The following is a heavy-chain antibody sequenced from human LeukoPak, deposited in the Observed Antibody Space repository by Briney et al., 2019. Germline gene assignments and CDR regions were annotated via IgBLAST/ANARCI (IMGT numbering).Heavy chain of an antibody. CDR3: AKGRSMIVVVMAFDI. J-gene: IGHJ3*02. D-gene: IGHD3-22*01. CDR2: ISGSGGST. Sequence: PGGSLRLSCAASGFTFSIYAMRWVRQAPGKGLEWVSAISGSGGSTYYADSVKGRFTISRDNSKNTLYLQMNSLRAEDTAVYYCAKGRSMIVVVMAFDIWGQGTMVTVSS. V-gene: IGHV3-23*01. CDR1: GFTFSIYA.